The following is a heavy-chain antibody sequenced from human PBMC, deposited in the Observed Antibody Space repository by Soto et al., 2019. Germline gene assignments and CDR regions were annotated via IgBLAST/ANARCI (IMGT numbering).Heavy chain of an antibody. CDR2: INPSGGST. Sequence: ASVKVSCKASGYTFTSYYMHWVRQAPGQGLEWMGIINPSGGSTSYAQKFQGRVTMTRDTSTSTVYMELSSLRSEDTAVYYCARDIIVGATTSEYYYYYGMDVWGQGTTVTVPS. D-gene: IGHD1-26*01. CDR3: ARDIIVGATTSEYYYYYGMDV. CDR1: GYTFTSYY. V-gene: IGHV1-46*01. J-gene: IGHJ6*02.